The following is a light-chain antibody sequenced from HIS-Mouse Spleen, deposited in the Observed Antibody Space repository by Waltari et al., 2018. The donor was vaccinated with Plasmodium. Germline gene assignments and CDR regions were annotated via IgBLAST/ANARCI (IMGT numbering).Light chain of an antibody. CDR3: CSYAGSYTWV. V-gene: IGLV3-10*01. J-gene: IGLJ3*02. CDR1: ALPQKY. CDR2: EDS. Sequence: SYELTQPPSVSVSPGQTARITCPGDALPQKYAYWYQQKSGQAPVLVIYEDSKRPSGIPERFSGSSSGTMATLTISGAQVEDEADYYCCSYAGSYTWVFGGGTKLTVL.